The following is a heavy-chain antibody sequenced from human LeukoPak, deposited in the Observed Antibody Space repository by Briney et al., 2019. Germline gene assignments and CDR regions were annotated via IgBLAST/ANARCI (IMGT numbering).Heavy chain of an antibody. CDR3: ARHVVVVPAAPLDY. CDR1: GFTFSSYG. Sequence: GSLRLSCAASGFTFSSYGMHWVRQAPGKGLEWVAFIRYDGSNKYYADSVKGRFTISRDNSKNTLYLQMNSLRAEDTAVYYCARHVVVVPAAPLDYWGQGTLVTVSS. J-gene: IGHJ4*02. CDR2: IRYDGSNK. V-gene: IGHV3-30*02. D-gene: IGHD2-2*01.